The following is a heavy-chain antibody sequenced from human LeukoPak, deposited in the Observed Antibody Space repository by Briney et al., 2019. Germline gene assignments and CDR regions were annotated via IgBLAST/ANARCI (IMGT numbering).Heavy chain of an antibody. J-gene: IGHJ4*02. V-gene: IGHV3-53*01. D-gene: IGHD2-2*01. CDR2: IYSDGTT. CDR1: GITVSSNY. CDR3: ARWYCGRTRCYYDY. Sequence: PGGSLRLSCAASGITVSSNYMSWVRQAPGKGLEWVSMIYSDGTTHYTDSVKGRFTISRDNSKTTLNLQMISLRAEDTAVYYCARWYCGRTRCYYDYWGQGTLVTVSS.